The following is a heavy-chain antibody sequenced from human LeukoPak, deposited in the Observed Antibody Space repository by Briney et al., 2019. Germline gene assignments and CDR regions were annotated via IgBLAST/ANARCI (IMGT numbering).Heavy chain of an antibody. CDR1: GASIETHY. Sequence: SETLSLTCSVSGASIETHYWSWIRQPPGKGLEWIGYIFHSGSTNYNPSLKSRVTVSLDTSKKQFSLKLTSVTAADTAVYYCARHLWRGGTTDSFDIWGQGTIVSVSS. J-gene: IGHJ3*02. CDR2: IFHSGST. CDR3: ARHLWRGGTTDSFDI. V-gene: IGHV4-59*08. D-gene: IGHD3-10*01.